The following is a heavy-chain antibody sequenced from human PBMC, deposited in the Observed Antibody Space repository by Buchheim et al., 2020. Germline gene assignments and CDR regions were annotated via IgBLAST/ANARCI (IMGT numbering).Heavy chain of an antibody. V-gene: IGHV4-31*03. D-gene: IGHD5-24*01. Sequence: QVQLQESGPGLVKPSQTLSLTCTVSGGSISSGGYYWSWIRQHPGKGLEWIGYIYYSGSTYSNPSLKSRVTISVATSKNQFSLKLSSVTAADTAVYYCARATHEGMATTRSHFDYWGQGTL. CDR3: ARATHEGMATTRSHFDY. J-gene: IGHJ4*02. CDR1: GGSISSGGYY. CDR2: IYYSGST.